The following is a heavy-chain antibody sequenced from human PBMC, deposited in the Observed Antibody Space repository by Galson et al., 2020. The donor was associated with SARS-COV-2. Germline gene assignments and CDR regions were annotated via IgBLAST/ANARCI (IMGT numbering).Heavy chain of an antibody. V-gene: IGHV3-66*01. CDR3: ARYFGDGPLDS. Sequence: GESLKISCAASGFTVSNHYMSWVRQAPGKGLEWVAVFYVGDSTYYADSVKGRFTISRDNSKNTLYLRMNSLRVEDTAVYFCARYFGDGPLDSWGQGTLVTVYS. J-gene: IGHJ4*02. CDR2: FYVGDST. D-gene: IGHD4-17*01. CDR1: GFTVSNHY.